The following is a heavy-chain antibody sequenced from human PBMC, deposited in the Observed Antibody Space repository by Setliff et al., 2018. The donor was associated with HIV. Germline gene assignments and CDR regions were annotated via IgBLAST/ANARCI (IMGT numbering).Heavy chain of an antibody. J-gene: IGHJ5*02. V-gene: IGHV4-31*03. CDR2: IYSSGST. D-gene: IGHD4-17*01. Sequence: PSETLSLTCTVSGGSISSYYRNWIRQHPGKGLEWIGYIYSSGSTYYNPSLQSRVSMSVDTSKNQFSLKLTSVTAADTAVYYCARSVTFLVDWFDPWGRGTLVTVSS. CDR1: GGSISSYY. CDR3: ARSVTFLVDWFDP.